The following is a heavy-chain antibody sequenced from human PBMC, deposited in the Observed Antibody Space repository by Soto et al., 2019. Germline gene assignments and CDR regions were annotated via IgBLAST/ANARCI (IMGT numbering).Heavy chain of an antibody. CDR1: EFTFSDYW. V-gene: IGHV3-23*01. D-gene: IGHD6-19*01. J-gene: IGHJ4*02. CDR2: ISGSGGST. Sequence: GSLRLSCTASEFTFSDYWMHWVRQAPGKGLVWVSAISGSGGSTYYADSVKGRFTISRDNSKNTLYLQMNSLRAEDTAVYYCALEAVAGTFDYWGQGTLVTVSS. CDR3: ALEAVAGTFDY.